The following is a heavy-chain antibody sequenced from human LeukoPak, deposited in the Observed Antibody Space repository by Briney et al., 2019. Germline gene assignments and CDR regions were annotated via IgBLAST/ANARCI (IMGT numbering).Heavy chain of an antibody. CDR1: GGSFSGYY. D-gene: IGHD3-16*02. V-gene: IGHV4-34*01. CDR3: ARLVGGSYRYYFDY. CDR2: INHSGST. J-gene: IGHJ4*02. Sequence: SETLSLTCAVYGGSFSGYYLSWLRQPPGKGLEWIGEINHSGSTNYNPSLKSRVTISVDTSKNQFSLKLSSVTAADTAVYYCARLVGGSYRYYFDYWGQGTLVTVSS.